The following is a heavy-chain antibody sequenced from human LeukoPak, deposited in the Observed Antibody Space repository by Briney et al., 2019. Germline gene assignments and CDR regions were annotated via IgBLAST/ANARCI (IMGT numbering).Heavy chain of an antibody. CDR1: GFIFRNYA. D-gene: IGHD3-9*01. J-gene: IGHJ4*02. Sequence: GGSLRLSCAASGFIFRNYAMSWVRRAPGKGLEWVSAITGSGDTTYYADSVKGRFIISRDNSKNTLYVEMNTLRAEDTAVYYCAKDPYDILTGYYWYFWGQGTLVTVSS. CDR3: AKDPYDILTGYYWYF. V-gene: IGHV3-23*01. CDR2: ITGSGDTT.